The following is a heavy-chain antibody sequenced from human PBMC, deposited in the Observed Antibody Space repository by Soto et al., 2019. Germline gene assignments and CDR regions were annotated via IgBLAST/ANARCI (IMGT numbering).Heavy chain of an antibody. J-gene: IGHJ5*02. V-gene: IGHV4-59*08. CDR1: GGSISSYY. D-gene: IGHD2-15*01. CDR2: IYYSGST. Sequence: PSETLSLTCTVSGGSISSYYWSWIRQPPGKGLEWIGYIYYSGSTNYNPSLKSRVTISVDTSKNQFSLKLSSVTAADTAVYYCARHVRVVAANWFDPWGQGTLVIVS. CDR3: ARHVRVVAANWFDP.